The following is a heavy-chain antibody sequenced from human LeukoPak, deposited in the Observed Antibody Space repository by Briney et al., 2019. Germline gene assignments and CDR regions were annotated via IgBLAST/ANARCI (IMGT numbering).Heavy chain of an antibody. Sequence: ASVKVSCKASGYTFTSYYMHWVRQARGQGLEWMGIINPSGGSTSYAQKFQGRVTMTRDTSTSTVYMELSSLRSEDTAVYDCARGLSDGDYGLYFDYWGQGTLVTVSS. J-gene: IGHJ4*02. V-gene: IGHV1-46*01. CDR3: ARGLSDGDYGLYFDY. CDR1: GYTFTSYY. CDR2: INPSGGST. D-gene: IGHD4-17*01.